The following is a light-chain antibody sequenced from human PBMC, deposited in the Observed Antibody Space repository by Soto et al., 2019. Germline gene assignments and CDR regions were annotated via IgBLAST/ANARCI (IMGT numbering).Light chain of an antibody. J-gene: IGLJ3*02. CDR1: SSDVGGYNY. Sequence: QSALTQPASVSGSPGQSITISCTGTSSDVGGYNYVSWYQQHPGKAPKLMIYEVSNRPSGVSNRFSGSKSGNTASLTISGLHAEDEADYYCPSYTSSSTRVFGAGTKLTVL. V-gene: IGLV2-14*01. CDR3: PSYTSSSTRV. CDR2: EVS.